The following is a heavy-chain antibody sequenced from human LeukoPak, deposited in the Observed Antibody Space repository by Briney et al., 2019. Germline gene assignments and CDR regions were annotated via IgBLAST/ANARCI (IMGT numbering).Heavy chain of an antibody. Sequence: SETLSLTCTVSGVSIRSYYWSWIRQPPGKGLEWIGYIYYSGTTTYNPSLKSRVTISLDTSKKQFSLKLSSVTDADTDVYYCASVISDGEPGWFDPWGQGTLVTVSS. V-gene: IGHV4-59*12. D-gene: IGHD1-14*01. CDR2: IYYSGTT. CDR3: ASVISDGEPGWFDP. J-gene: IGHJ5*02. CDR1: GVSIRSYY.